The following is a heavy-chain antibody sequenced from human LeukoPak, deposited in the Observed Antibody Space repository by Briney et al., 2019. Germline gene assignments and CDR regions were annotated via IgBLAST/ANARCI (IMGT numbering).Heavy chain of an antibody. V-gene: IGHV3-53*01. D-gene: IGHD3-10*01. Sequence: GGSLRLSCAASEFTVSSNYMSWVRQAPGKGLEWVSVIYSGGSTYYSDFVKGRFTISRDNSKNTLYLQMNSLRAEDTAVYYCARGGYYGSGSYYEFDYWGQGTLVTVSS. CDR1: EFTVSSNY. CDR2: IYSGGST. CDR3: ARGGYYGSGSYYEFDY. J-gene: IGHJ4*02.